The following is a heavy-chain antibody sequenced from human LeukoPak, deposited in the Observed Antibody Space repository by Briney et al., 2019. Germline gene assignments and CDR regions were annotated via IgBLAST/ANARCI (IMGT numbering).Heavy chain of an antibody. CDR3: ARAEYFYL. V-gene: IGHV3-13*04. J-gene: IGHJ2*01. Sequence: PGGSLRLSCAASGFTFSSYDMHWVRQAPGKGLEWVSAIGSAGDTYYPGSVKGRFTISRENAKNSLYLQLNSLRDGDTAVYYCARAEYFYLWGRGTLVTVSS. CDR2: IGSAGDT. CDR1: GFTFSSYD.